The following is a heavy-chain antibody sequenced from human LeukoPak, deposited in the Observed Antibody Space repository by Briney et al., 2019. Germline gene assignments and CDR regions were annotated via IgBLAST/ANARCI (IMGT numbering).Heavy chain of an antibody. D-gene: IGHD1-26*01. CDR2: IRSNSNNYAT. CDR1: GFTFNGSA. J-gene: IGHJ3*02. Sequence: GGSLRLSCTASGFTFNGSAMHWVRQASGKGLAWVGRIRSNSNNYATVYGASVKGRFTISRDDSKNTAYLQINSLKTEDTAVYYCTRPGSYSTDDAFDIWGQGTMVTVSS. CDR3: TRPGSYSTDDAFDI. V-gene: IGHV3-73*01.